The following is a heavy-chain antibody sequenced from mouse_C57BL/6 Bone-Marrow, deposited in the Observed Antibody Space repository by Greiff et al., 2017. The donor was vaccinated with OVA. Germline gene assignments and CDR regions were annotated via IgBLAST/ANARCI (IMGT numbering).Heavy chain of an antibody. D-gene: IGHD1-1*01. J-gene: IGHJ3*01. CDR3: ARSDYYGSSYGAY. CDR1: GYTFTSYW. Sequence: VKLQQPGAELEMPGASVKLSCKASGYTFTSYWMHWVKQRPGQGLEWIGEIDPSDSYTNYNQKFKGKSTLTVDKSSSTAYMQLSSLTSEDSAVYYCARSDYYGSSYGAYWGQGTLVTVSA. CDR2: IDPSDSYT. V-gene: IGHV1-69*01.